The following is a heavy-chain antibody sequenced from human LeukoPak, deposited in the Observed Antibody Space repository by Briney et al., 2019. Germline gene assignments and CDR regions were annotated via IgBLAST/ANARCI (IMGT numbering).Heavy chain of an antibody. V-gene: IGHV3-48*03. Sequence: QPGGSLRLSCAASGFTFSNYEMNWVRQAPGKGLEWVSYISGSGGTIYYADSVKGRFTISRDNAKNSLYLQMNTLRSDDTAVYYCARAGFREWLRKPFDYWGQGTLVTVSS. CDR1: GFTFSNYE. CDR2: ISGSGGTI. J-gene: IGHJ4*02. D-gene: IGHD5-12*01. CDR3: ARAGFREWLRKPFDY.